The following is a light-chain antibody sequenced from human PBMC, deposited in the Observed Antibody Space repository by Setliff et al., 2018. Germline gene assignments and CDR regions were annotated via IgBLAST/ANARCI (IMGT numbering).Light chain of an antibody. CDR3: SSYTRTSTYV. Sequence: QSALTQPASVSASPGRSITISCTGTSSDVGGYDYVSWYQQHPGTAPKLMIYDVNKRPSGISHRFSGSKSGNTASLTISDLQAEDEADYYCSSYTRTSTYVFGTGTKVTVL. CDR2: DVN. CDR1: SSDVGGYDY. J-gene: IGLJ1*01. V-gene: IGLV2-14*03.